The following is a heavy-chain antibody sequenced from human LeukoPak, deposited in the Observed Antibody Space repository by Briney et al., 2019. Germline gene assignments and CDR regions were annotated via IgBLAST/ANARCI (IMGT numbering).Heavy chain of an antibody. D-gene: IGHD2-15*01. V-gene: IGHV3-7*03. J-gene: IGHJ4*02. CDR3: ARAPYCIGGSCRFDY. CDR2: IKQDGSEK. CDR1: GFTFSSYW. Sequence: PGGSLRLSCAASGFTFSSYWMSWVRQAPGRGLEWVANIKQDGSEKYYVDSVKGRFTISRDNAKNSLYLQMNGLRAGDTAVYYCARAPYCIGGSCRFDYWGQGTLVTVSS.